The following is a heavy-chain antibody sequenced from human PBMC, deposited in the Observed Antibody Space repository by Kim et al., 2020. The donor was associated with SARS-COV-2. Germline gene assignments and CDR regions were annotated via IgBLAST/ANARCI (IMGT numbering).Heavy chain of an antibody. CDR2: LSHDGNNK. CDR1: GFTFTNYA. J-gene: IGHJ4*02. Sequence: GGSLRLSCAASGFTFTNYAMHWVRQAPGKGLAWVAVLSHDGNNKNYAESVKGRFTISRDTSKMTLYLQMDSLRVEDTAMYYCARGQQPFWGQGNQVTYSS. D-gene: IGHD6-13*01. V-gene: IGHV3-30-3*01. CDR3: ARGQQPF.